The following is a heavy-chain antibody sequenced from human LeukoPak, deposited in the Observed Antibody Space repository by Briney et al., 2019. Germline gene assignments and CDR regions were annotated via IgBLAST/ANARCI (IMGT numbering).Heavy chain of an antibody. D-gene: IGHD6-13*01. CDR3: ARSHSSSWWHYYYGMDV. CDR1: GGSISSSSYY. Sequence: KTSETLSLTCTVSGGSISSSSYYWGWIRQPPGKGLEWIGSIYYSGSTYYNPSLKSRVTISVDTSKNQFSLKLSSVTAADTAVYYCARSHSSSWWHYYYGMDVWGQGTTVTVSS. J-gene: IGHJ6*02. V-gene: IGHV4-39*07. CDR2: IYYSGST.